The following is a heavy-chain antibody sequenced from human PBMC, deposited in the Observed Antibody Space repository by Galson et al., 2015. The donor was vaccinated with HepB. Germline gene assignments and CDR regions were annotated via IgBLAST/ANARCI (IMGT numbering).Heavy chain of an antibody. J-gene: IGHJ2*01. V-gene: IGHV4-31*03. CDR1: GGSISSGGYY. Sequence: TLSLTCTVSGGSISSGGYYWSWIRQHPGKGLEWIGYIYYSGSTYYNPSLKSRVTISVDTSKNQFSLKLSSVTAADTAVYYCATRPQNLHCSGGSCTTYWYFDLWGRGTLVTVSS. D-gene: IGHD2-15*01. CDR3: ATRPQNLHCSGGSCTTYWYFDL. CDR2: IYYSGST.